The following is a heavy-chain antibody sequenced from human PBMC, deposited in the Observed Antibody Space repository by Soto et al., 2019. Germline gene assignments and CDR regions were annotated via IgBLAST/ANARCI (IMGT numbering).Heavy chain of an antibody. V-gene: IGHV1-69*06. D-gene: IGHD3-9*01. CDR3: VKSQSDVLTSLDY. Sequence: QVQLVQSGSEVKKPGSSVKVSCQPSGGIFGTFGISWVRQAPGQGLEWMGGIIPIFGTTNYAQKFQGRVTITADKATNAVYLDLSSLRSEDTAIYYCVKSQSDVLTSLDYWGQVTLVTVSS. CDR1: GGIFGTFG. J-gene: IGHJ4*02. CDR2: IIPIFGTT.